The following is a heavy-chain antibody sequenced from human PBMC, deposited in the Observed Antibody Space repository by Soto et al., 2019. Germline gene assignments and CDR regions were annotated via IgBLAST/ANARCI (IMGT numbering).Heavy chain of an antibody. J-gene: IGHJ5*02. V-gene: IGHV3-33*01. CDR1: GFTFSDSG. CDR2: LWYDGTNE. CDR3: ARDLYSGIYGGAS. Sequence: QVQRVESGGAVVQPGMSLRHSCAASGFTFSDSGMHWVRQAPGRGLDWVAALWYDGTNENYADSVKGRFTISRDNSKNTLYLQMTSLRVEDTAMYYCARDLYSGIYGGASWGQGTLVTVSS. D-gene: IGHD1-26*01.